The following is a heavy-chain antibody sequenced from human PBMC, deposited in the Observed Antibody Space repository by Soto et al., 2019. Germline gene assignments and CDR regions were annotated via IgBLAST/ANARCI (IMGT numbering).Heavy chain of an antibody. V-gene: IGHV3-74*01. CDR2: INSDGSST. J-gene: IGHJ3*02. D-gene: IGHD2-2*01. CDR3: ASLPGVYQLDAFDI. Sequence: EVQLVESGGGLVQPGGSLRLSCAASGFTFSSYWMHWVRQAPGKGLVGVSRINSDGSSTSYAESVKGRFTISRDNAKNTLYLQMNSLRAEDTAVYYCASLPGVYQLDAFDIWGQGTMVTVSS. CDR1: GFTFSSYW.